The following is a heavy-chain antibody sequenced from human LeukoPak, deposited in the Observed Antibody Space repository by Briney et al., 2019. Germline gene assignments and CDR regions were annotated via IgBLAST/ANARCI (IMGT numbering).Heavy chain of an antibody. D-gene: IGHD4-23*01. J-gene: IGHJ4*02. CDR1: GFTFRSYA. CDR2: ISGSGGST. Sequence: GGSLRLSCAASGFTFRSYAMSWVRQAPGKGLEWVSAISGSGGSTYYADSVKGRFTISRDNSKNTLYLQMNSLRAEDTAVCYCAKEGMTMVVTGWYYFDYWGQGTLVTVSS. CDR3: AKEGMTMVVTGWYYFDY. V-gene: IGHV3-23*01.